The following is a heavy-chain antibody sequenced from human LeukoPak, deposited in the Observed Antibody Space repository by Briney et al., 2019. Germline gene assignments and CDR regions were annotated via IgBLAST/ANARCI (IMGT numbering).Heavy chain of an antibody. J-gene: IGHJ4*02. D-gene: IGHD4-23*01. CDR3: ARQDGGGLYYFDY. V-gene: IGHV5-51*01. CDR2: IYPGDSDT. CDR1: GSTFTYW. Sequence: NPGESLRISCKGSGSTFTYWIAWVRQMPGKGLEWMGIIYPGDSDTRYSPSFQGQVTISVDKSISTAYLQWSSLKASDTAMYYCARQDGGGLYYFDYWGQGTLVTVSS.